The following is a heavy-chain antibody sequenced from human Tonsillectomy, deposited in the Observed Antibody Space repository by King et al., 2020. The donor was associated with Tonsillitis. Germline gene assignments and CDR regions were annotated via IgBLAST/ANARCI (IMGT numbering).Heavy chain of an antibody. V-gene: IGHV3-21*01. CDR3: ARDRDYYDSSGYSPTIDY. D-gene: IGHD3-22*01. J-gene: IGHJ4*02. CDR1: GFTFSSYS. CDR2: ISSSSSYI. Sequence: VQLVESGGGLVKPGGSLRLSCAASGFTFSSYSMNWVRQAPGKGLEWVSSISSSSSYIYYADSVKGRFTISRDNAKNSLYLQMNSLRAEDTAVYYCARDRDYYDSSGYSPTIDYWGQGTLVTVSP.